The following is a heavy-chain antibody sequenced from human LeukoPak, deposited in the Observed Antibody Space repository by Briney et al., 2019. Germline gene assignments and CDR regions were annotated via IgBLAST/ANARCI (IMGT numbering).Heavy chain of an antibody. J-gene: IGHJ4*02. Sequence: GGSLRLSRAASGFTFSSYSMNWVRQAPGKGLEWVSSISSSSSYIYYADSVKGRFTISRDNAKNSLYLQMNSLRAEDTAVYYCARDSSRYSSGWYYFDYWGQGTLVTVSS. CDR1: GFTFSSYS. D-gene: IGHD6-19*01. V-gene: IGHV3-21*01. CDR3: ARDSSRYSSGWYYFDY. CDR2: ISSSSSYI.